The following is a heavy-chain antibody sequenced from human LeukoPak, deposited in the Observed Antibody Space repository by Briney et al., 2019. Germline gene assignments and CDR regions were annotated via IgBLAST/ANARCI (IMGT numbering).Heavy chain of an antibody. CDR2: INHSGST. V-gene: IGHV4-34*01. D-gene: IGHD6-13*01. Sequence: PSETLSLTCTVSGGSISSYYWSWIRQPPGKGLEWIGEINHSGSTNYNPSLKSRVTISVDTSKNQFSLKLSSVTAADTAVYYCARGPEYSSSWYPYYFDYWGQGTLVTVSS. J-gene: IGHJ4*02. CDR3: ARGPEYSSSWYPYYFDY. CDR1: GGSISSYY.